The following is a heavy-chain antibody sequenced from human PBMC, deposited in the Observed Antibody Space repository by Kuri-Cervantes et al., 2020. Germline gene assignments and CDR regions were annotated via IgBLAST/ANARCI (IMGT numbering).Heavy chain of an antibody. J-gene: IGHJ4*02. CDR1: GFTFSSYG. CDR2: ISSSSSTI. CDR3: TRERSYSSGFVDY. V-gene: IGHV3-48*01. D-gene: IGHD6-19*01. Sequence: GGSLRLSCAASGFTFSSYGMHWVRQAPGKGLEWVSYISSSSSTIYYADSVKGRFTISRDNAKNSLYLQMNSLRAEDTAVYYCTRERSYSSGFVDYWGQGTLVTVSS.